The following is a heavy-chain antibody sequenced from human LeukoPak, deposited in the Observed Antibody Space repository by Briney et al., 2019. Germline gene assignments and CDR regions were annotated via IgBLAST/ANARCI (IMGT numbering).Heavy chain of an antibody. J-gene: IGHJ6*02. V-gene: IGHV1-24*01. CDR1: GHSLAELA. CDR2: FDPEEGET. D-gene: IGHD4-23*01. Sequence: ASVKVSCKVSGHSLAELAMHWVRQAPGKGLEWVGGFDPEEGETFYAQEVLGRVSMTEDTTTDTAYMELSSLTSEDTAVYYCAILPLTVVTPVDVWGQGTTVTVSS. CDR3: AILPLTVVTPVDV.